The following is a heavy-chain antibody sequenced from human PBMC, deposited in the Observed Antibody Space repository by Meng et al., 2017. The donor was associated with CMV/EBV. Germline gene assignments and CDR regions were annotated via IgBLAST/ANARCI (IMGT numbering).Heavy chain of an antibody. V-gene: IGHV3-30*02. CDR3: AKEGWDVVVPAAILYYYYGMDV. J-gene: IGHJ6*02. CDR2: IRYDGSNK. Sequence: GESLKISCAASGFTFSSYGMHWVRQAPGKGLEWVAFIRYDGSNKYYADSVKGRFTISRDNSKNTLYLQMNSLRAEDTAVYYCAKEGWDVVVPAAILYYYYGMDVWGQGTTVTSP. CDR1: GFTFSSYG. D-gene: IGHD2-2*01.